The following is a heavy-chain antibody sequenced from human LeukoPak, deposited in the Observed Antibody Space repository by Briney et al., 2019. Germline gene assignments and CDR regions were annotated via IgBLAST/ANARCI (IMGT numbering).Heavy chain of an antibody. D-gene: IGHD3-10*01. Sequence: SETLSLTCAVYGGSFSGYYWSWIRQPPGKGLEWIGEINHSGSTNYNPSLKSRVTISVDTSKNQFSLKLSSVTAADTAVYYCASTRPRITVVRGAKKAPRCFDYWGQGTLVTVSS. J-gene: IGHJ4*02. CDR3: ASTRPRITVVRGAKKAPRCFDY. CDR2: INHSGST. CDR1: GGSFSGYY. V-gene: IGHV4-34*01.